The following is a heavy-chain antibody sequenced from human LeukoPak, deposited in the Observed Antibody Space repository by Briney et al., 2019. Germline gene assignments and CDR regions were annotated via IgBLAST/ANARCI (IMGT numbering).Heavy chain of an antibody. D-gene: IGHD3-10*01. CDR2: VFYSGSP. CDR3: ARNNSLVRGALDY. V-gene: IGHV4-39*01. CDR1: GGSMSANSYY. Sequence: SENLSLTCSVSGGSMSANSYYWGWIRRPPGKGLEWIGSVFYSGSPYYNPSFKSRLTISVDTSKNQFSLRLTSVTAADTAVYYCARNNSLVRGALDYWGQGILVTVSS. J-gene: IGHJ4*01.